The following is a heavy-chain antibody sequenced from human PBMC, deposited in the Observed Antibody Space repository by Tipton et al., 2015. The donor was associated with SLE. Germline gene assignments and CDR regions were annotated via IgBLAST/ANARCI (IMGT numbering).Heavy chain of an antibody. D-gene: IGHD1-26*01. V-gene: IGHV3-48*03. J-gene: IGHJ4*02. CDR2: IRSSGSTI. CDR3: ARQGSWGAFDY. Sequence: SLRLSCAASGFTFSSYEMNWVRQAPGKGLEWVSYIRSSGSTIYYADSVKGRFTISRDNAKNSLYPQMNSLRVEDTAVYYCARQGSWGAFDYWGQGTLVTVSS. CDR1: GFTFSSYE.